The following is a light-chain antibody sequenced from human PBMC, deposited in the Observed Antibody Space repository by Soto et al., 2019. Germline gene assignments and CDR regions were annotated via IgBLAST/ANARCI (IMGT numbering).Light chain of an antibody. J-gene: IGKJ5*01. Sequence: EIVLTQSPGTLSLSPGDXXXXXXXXXQSIRDNYLAWYQQKPGQAPGLLIYRASNRATGIPDRFSGSGSGTDFTLTISRLEPEDFVVYYCQQYGGSPATFGQGTRLEI. CDR1: QSIRDNY. CDR3: QQYGGSPAT. CDR2: RAS. V-gene: IGKV3-20*01.